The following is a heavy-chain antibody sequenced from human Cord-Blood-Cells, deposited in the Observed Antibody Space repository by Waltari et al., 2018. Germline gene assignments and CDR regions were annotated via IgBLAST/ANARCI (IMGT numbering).Heavy chain of an antibody. CDR3: ARITSAFDI. J-gene: IGHJ3*02. CDR2: IFSNDEK. CDR1: GFSLSNTRMG. Sequence: QVTLKESGPVLVQPTETLTLTCTVSGFSLSNTRMGGSWIRQTPGKALEWLAHIFSNDEKSYSTSLKSRLTISKDTSKSQVVLTMTNMDPVDTATYYCARITSAFDIWGQGTMVTVSS. V-gene: IGHV2-26*01.